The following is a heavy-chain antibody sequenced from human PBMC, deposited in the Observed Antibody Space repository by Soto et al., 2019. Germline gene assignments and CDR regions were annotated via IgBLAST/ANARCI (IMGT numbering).Heavy chain of an antibody. CDR3: ARGYSSSRYPAWSFDY. CDR1: GGSISSGDYY. D-gene: IGHD6-13*01. V-gene: IGHV4-61*08. Sequence: PSETLSLTCTVSGGSISSGDYYWSWIRQPPGKGLEWIGYIYYSGSTNYNPSLKSRVTISVDTSKNQFSLKLSSVTAADTAVYYCARGYSSSRYPAWSFDYWGQGTLVTVSS. CDR2: IYYSGST. J-gene: IGHJ4*02.